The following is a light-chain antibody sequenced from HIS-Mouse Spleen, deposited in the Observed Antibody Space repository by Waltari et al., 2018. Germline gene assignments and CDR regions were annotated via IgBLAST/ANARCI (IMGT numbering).Light chain of an antibody. CDR2: EGS. Sequence: QSPLTQPASVSGPPGPSITISCTVTSMDVGHYNLFSRYQQHPGKAPNLMIYEGSKRPSGVSNRFSGSKSGNTASLTISGLQAEDEADYYCCSYAGSSTFEVFGGGTKLTVL. CDR3: CSYAGSSTFEV. V-gene: IGLV2-23*03. J-gene: IGLJ2*01. CDR1: SMDVGHYNL.